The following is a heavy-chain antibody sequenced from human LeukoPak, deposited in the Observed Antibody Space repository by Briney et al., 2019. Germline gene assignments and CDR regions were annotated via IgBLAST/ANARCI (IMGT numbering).Heavy chain of an antibody. CDR1: GFTFSSYG. CDR2: IRYDGSNK. Sequence: GGSLRLSCAASGFTFSSYGMHWVRQAPGKGLEWVAFIRYDGSNKYYADSVKGRFTISRDNSKNSLYLQMNSLRTEDTALYYCAKDGFSSSSGGFIDYWGQGTLATVSS. V-gene: IGHV3-30*02. CDR3: AKDGFSSSSGGFIDY. D-gene: IGHD6-6*01. J-gene: IGHJ4*02.